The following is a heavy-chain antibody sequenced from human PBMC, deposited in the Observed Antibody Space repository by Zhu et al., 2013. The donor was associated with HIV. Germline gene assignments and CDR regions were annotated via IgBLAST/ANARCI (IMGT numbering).Heavy chain of an antibody. D-gene: IGHD3-22*01. CDR2: IIPIFGTA. Sequence: QVQLVQSGAEVKKPGSSVKVSCKASGGTFSSYAISWVRQAPGQGLEWMGGIIPIFGTANYAQKFQGRVTITADESTSTAYMELSSLRSEDTAVYYCARGAAYYYDSSGYYYFDLLGPGNPWSPSPQ. CDR1: GGTFSSYA. CDR3: ARGAAYYYDSSGYYYFDL. V-gene: IGHV1-69*01. J-gene: IGHJ4*02.